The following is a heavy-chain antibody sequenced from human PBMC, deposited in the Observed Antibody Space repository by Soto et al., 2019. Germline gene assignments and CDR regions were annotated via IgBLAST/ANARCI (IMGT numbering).Heavy chain of an antibody. CDR1: GGSISSSSTY. CDR2: ISYIGST. CDR3: ARPGFGMDV. J-gene: IGHJ6*02. V-gene: IGHV4-39*01. Sequence: QLQLQESGPGLVKPSETLSLACTVSGGSISSSSTYWVWIRQPPVKGLEWIGSISYIGSTYYNPSLESRVTISVDTSKNQFALKLSSVTAADTAVYYCARPGFGMDVWGQGTTVTVSS.